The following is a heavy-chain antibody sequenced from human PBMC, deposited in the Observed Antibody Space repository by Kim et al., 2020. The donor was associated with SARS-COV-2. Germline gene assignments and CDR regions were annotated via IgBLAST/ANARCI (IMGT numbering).Heavy chain of an antibody. V-gene: IGHV5-51*01. CDR2: IYPGDSDT. CDR3: ARQGLWFGSPGI. Sequence: GESLKISCKGSGYSFTTNWIGWVRQMPGKGLEWRGIIYPGDSDTRYSPSFQGQVTISADKAISTAYLQWRSLKASDTPMDYCARQGLWFGSPGIWGQGTMVTVSS. CDR1: GYSFTTNW. D-gene: IGHD3-10*01. J-gene: IGHJ3*02.